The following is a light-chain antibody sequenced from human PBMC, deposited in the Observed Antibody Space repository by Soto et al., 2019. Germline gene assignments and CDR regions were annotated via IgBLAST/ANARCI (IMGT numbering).Light chain of an antibody. V-gene: IGKV3-20*01. CDR3: QQYGSATPVT. Sequence: EIVLTQSPGTLSLSPGERATLSCRASQSVSPYFAWYQHKPGQAPRLLIYGASSRATGIPARFSGSGSGPDFTLNISRLEPEDFAVYFCQQYGSATPVTFGPGTKVDIQ. CDR2: GAS. CDR1: QSVSPY. J-gene: IGKJ3*01.